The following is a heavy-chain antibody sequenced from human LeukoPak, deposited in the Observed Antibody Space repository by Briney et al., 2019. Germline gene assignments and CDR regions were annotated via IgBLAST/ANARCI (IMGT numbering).Heavy chain of an antibody. J-gene: IGHJ6*03. CDR2: IIDNGYIT. CDR3: AKLGGQEVHDYYVAV. Sequence: GGSLRLSCAASGFTFSSYAMSWVRQAPGKGLEWVSGIIDNGYITYYANSVRGRFTISRDNSKNTLFLQMNSLRAEDTAVYYCAKLGGQEVHDYYVAVWGKGTTVAVSS. V-gene: IGHV3-23*01. CDR1: GFTFSSYA. D-gene: IGHD3-16*01.